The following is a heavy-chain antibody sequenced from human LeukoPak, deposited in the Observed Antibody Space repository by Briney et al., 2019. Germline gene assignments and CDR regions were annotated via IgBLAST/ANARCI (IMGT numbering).Heavy chain of an antibody. D-gene: IGHD6-19*01. Sequence: GGSLRLSCGASGFTVSSNYMSWVRQAPGKGLEGVSFIYSGGSTYYADSVKGRFTISSDYSKNTLYLQMNSLRAEDTAVYYCARDGGSSGLWYFDLWGRGTLVTVSS. CDR1: GFTVSSNY. J-gene: IGHJ2*01. V-gene: IGHV3-66*01. CDR3: ARDGGSSGLWYFDL. CDR2: IYSGGST.